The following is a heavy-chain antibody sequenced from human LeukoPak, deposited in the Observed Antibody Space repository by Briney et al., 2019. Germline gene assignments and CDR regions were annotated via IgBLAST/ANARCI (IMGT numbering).Heavy chain of an antibody. CDR2: FDPEDGET. J-gene: IGHJ6*03. CDR1: GYTLNKLS. V-gene: IGHV1-24*01. Sequence: ASVKVSCKVSGYTLNKLSMHWVRQAPGKGLEWMGGFDPEDGETIYAQKFQGRVTMTEDTSTDTAYMELTSLRSEDTAVYYCAKDPYASADYYYYYYMDVWGKGTTVTVSS. CDR3: AKDPYASADYYYYYYMDV.